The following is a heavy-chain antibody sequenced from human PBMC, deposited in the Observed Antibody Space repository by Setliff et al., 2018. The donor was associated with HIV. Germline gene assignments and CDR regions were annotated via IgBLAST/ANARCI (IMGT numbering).Heavy chain of an antibody. CDR2: IYYTGYT. D-gene: IGHD3-9*01. Sequence: SETLSLTCTVSGDSIHSVTSYWGWFRQSPGKGLEWIGTIYYTGYTFNSPSLTSRVTMSVDTSKSQFSLKLQSVTAADTAIYYCARHTAVNVSPSGLGYYYIDVWAKGTSVTVSS. CDR3: ARHTAVNVSPSGLGYYYIDV. V-gene: IGHV4-39*01. CDR1: GDSIHSVTSY. J-gene: IGHJ6*03.